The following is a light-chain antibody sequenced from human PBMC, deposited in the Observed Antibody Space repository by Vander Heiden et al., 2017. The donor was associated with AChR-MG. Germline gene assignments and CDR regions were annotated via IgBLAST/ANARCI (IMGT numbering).Light chain of an antibody. CDR2: GAS. V-gene: IGKV1-27*01. J-gene: IGKJ4*01. CDR1: QGVITY. Sequence: DIQMTQSPSSLSASVGDRVTITCRASQGVITYLAWYQQKVGKPPKLLIYGASTLQSGVASRFSGSGYGTEFTLTISSLQPEDVATYYCQEDTSGAQGFGGGTKVEI. CDR3: QEDTSGAQG.